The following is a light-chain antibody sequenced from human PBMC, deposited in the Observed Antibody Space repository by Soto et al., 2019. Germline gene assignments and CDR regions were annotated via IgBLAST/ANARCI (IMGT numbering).Light chain of an antibody. Sequence: QSVLTQPASVSGTPGQSITISCTGTSTDVGGDNYVSWYQQYPGKAPKLIIYDVSSRPSGVSDRFSGSKSGNTASLTISGLQAEDEADYYCNSATRDTTLRGVFGVGTKVTVL. CDR1: STDVGGDNY. CDR3: NSATRDTTLRGV. V-gene: IGLV2-14*03. J-gene: IGLJ1*01. CDR2: DVS.